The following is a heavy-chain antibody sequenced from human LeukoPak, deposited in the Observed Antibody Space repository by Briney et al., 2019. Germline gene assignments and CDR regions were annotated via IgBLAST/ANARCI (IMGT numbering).Heavy chain of an antibody. V-gene: IGHV4-61*01. CDR1: GGSVSSGSYY. D-gene: IGHD1-26*01. J-gene: IGHJ3*02. Sequence: SETLSLTCTVSGGSVSSGSYYWSWIRQPPGKGLAWIGYIYYSGSTNYNPSLKSRVTISVDTSKNQFSLKLSSVTAADTAVYYCAKSYSGSYRAAFDIWGQGTMVTVSS. CDR2: IYYSGST. CDR3: AKSYSGSYRAAFDI.